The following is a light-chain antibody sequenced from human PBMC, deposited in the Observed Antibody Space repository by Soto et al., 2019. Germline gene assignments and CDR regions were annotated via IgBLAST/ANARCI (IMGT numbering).Light chain of an antibody. J-gene: IGKJ1*01. Sequence: DVVMTQSPLSLPFTLGQPASISCSSTQSLVYGDGNTYLNSFQQRPGQSPRRLIYNVSNWDAGVHDRFGDSGSGTDFTMKISRVEADDVGVYYCMQCTHFSTSFGHGTKVEIK. CDR1: QSLVYGDGNTY. V-gene: IGKV2D-30*01. CDR2: NVS. CDR3: MQCTHFSTS.